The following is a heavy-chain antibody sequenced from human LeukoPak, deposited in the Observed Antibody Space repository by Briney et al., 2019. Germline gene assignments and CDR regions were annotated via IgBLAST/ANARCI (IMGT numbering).Heavy chain of an antibody. CDR3: ARDPADSRGWYNY. Sequence: PGGSLRLSCAASGFTFSSYSMNWVRQAPGKGLEWVSSISSSSSYIYYADSVKGRFTISRGNAKNSLYLQMNSLRAEDTAVYYCARDPADSRGWYNYWGRGTLVTVSS. CDR1: GFTFSSYS. D-gene: IGHD6-19*01. CDR2: ISSSSSYI. J-gene: IGHJ4*02. V-gene: IGHV3-21*01.